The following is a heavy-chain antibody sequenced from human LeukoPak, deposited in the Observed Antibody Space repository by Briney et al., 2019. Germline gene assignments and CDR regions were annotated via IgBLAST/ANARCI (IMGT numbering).Heavy chain of an antibody. J-gene: IGHJ5*02. CDR3: ARSYYDVLTGYGEVDL. V-gene: IGHV3-30*04. Sequence: GGSLRLSCVASRFTFSNYGMHWVRQAPGKGLEWVAMISYDGGKKYYADSVKGRFTISRDNSKNTLYMQMNSLRVEDTALYYCARSYYDVLTGYGEVDLWGQGTLVTVSS. CDR2: ISYDGGKK. CDR1: RFTFSNYG. D-gene: IGHD3-9*01.